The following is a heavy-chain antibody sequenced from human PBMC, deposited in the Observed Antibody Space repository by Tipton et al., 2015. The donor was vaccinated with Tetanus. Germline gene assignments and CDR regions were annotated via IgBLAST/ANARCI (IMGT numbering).Heavy chain of an antibody. Sequence: TLSLTFTVSGGSISSGGYYWSWIRQHPGKGLEWIGYIYYSGSTYYNPSLKSRVTISVDTSKNQFSLKLSSVTAADTAVYYCARGGSTMVRKYDYWGQGTLVTVSS. CDR1: GGSISSGGYY. D-gene: IGHD3-10*01. J-gene: IGHJ4*02. CDR3: ARGGSTMVRKYDY. CDR2: IYYSGST. V-gene: IGHV4-31*03.